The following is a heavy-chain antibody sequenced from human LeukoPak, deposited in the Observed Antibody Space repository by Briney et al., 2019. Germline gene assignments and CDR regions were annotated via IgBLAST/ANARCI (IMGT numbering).Heavy chain of an antibody. V-gene: IGHV3-9*01. CDR2: ISWNSGSI. D-gene: IGHD4-17*01. CDR1: GFTFDDYA. J-gene: IGHJ2*01. Sequence: PGGSLRLSCAASGFTFDDYAMHWVRQAPGKGLEWVSGISWNSGSIGYADSVKGRFTISRDNAKNSLYLQMNSLRAEDTALYYCAKDSAVTTNYWYFDLWGRGTLVTVSS. CDR3: AKDSAVTTNYWYFDL.